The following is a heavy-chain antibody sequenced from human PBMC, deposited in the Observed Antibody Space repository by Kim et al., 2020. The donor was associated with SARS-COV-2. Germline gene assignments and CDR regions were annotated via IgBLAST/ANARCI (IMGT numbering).Heavy chain of an antibody. CDR3: ASQIYYVVYYYGMDV. CDR2: IYYSGST. J-gene: IGHJ6*02. D-gene: IGHD3-10*02. CDR1: GGSISSSSYY. Sequence: SETLSLTCTVSGGSISSSSYYWGWIRQPPGKGLEWIGSIYYSGSTYYNPSLKSRVTISVDTSKNQFSLKLSSVTAADTAVYYCASQIYYVVYYYGMDVWGQGTTVTVSS. V-gene: IGHV4-39*01.